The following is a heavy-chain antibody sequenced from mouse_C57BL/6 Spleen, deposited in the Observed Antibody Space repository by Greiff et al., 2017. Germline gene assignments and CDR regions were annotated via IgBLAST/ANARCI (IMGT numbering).Heavy chain of an antibody. D-gene: IGHD2-5*01. J-gene: IGHJ2*01. CDR2: IDPSDSYT. CDR3: ARHYSNYGLDY. V-gene: IGHV1-69*01. CDR1: GYTFTSYW. Sequence: QVQLQQPGAELVMPGASVKLSCKASGYTFTSYWMHWVKQRPGQGLEWIGEIDPSDSYTNYNQKFKGKSTLTVDKSSSTAYMQLNSLTSEDSAVYYCARHYSNYGLDYWGQGTTLTVSS.